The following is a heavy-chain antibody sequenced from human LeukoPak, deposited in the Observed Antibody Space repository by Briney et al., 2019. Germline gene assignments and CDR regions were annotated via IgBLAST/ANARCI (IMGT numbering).Heavy chain of an antibody. CDR2: LYSDGNT. V-gene: IGHV3-53*01. Sequence: PGGPLTLPCTVSGFTVITNDMTWVAQSPGKGLEWVSVLYSDGNTKYADSVQGRFTISRDNSKNTLYLEMNSLSPDDTAVYYCARGVEPLAANTLAYWGQGTLVTVSS. D-gene: IGHD1-14*01. CDR1: GFTVITND. CDR3: ARGVEPLAANTLAY. J-gene: IGHJ4*02.